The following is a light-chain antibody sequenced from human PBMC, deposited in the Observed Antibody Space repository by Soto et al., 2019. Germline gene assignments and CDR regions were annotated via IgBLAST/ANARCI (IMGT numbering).Light chain of an antibody. V-gene: IGKV1-33*01. J-gene: IGKJ4*01. CDR3: QHYDDLVT. Sequence: DIQMTQSPSSLSASAGDRVIITCQASQDIRNHLNWYQQKPGKAPKLLIYDVSNLATGVPPRFSGGGSGTDFTLIISSLQPEDIATYYCQHYDDLVTFGGGTKVEIK. CDR1: QDIRNH. CDR2: DVS.